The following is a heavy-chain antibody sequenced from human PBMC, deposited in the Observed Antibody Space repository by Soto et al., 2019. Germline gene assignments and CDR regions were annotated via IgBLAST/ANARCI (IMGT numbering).Heavy chain of an antibody. CDR3: ARAYQLLVTYFDY. CDR2: IYYSGST. V-gene: IGHV4-30-4*01. Sequence: PSETLSLTCTVSGGSISSGDYYWSWIRQPPGKGLEWIGYIYYSGSTYYNPSLKSRVTISVDTSKNQFSLKLSSVTAADTAVYYCARAYQLLVTYFDYWGQGTLVTVSS. CDR1: GGSISSGDYY. J-gene: IGHJ4*02. D-gene: IGHD2-2*01.